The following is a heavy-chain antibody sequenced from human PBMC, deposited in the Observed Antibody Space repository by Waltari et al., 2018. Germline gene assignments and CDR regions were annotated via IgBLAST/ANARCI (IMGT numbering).Heavy chain of an antibody. J-gene: IGHJ4*02. Sequence: EVQLLESGGGLVQPGGSLRLSCAASGFTFSSYAMSWVRQAPGKGLEWVSAISCSGGSTYSADSLKGRFTISRDNSKTTLYLQMNSLRAEDTAVYYCAKDGDSYGPMDYWGQGTLVTVSS. CDR2: ISCSGGST. CDR1: GFTFSSYA. CDR3: AKDGDSYGPMDY. D-gene: IGHD2-21*02. V-gene: IGHV3-23*01.